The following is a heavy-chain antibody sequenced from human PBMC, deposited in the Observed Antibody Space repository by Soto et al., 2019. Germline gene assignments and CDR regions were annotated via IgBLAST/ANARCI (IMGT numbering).Heavy chain of an antibody. J-gene: IGHJ5*02. CDR1: GFTFSDYY. CDR2: ISSSGTTI. Sequence: QVQLVESGGGLVKPGGSLRLSCAASGFTFSDYYMTWIRQGPGEGLEWVSYISSSGTTIYYADSVKGRFTISRDNAKSSLYLQMNSLSADDTALYYCARAIYSELGWFNPWGRGTLFTVSS. D-gene: IGHD2-21*01. CDR3: ARAIYSELGWFNP. V-gene: IGHV3-11*01.